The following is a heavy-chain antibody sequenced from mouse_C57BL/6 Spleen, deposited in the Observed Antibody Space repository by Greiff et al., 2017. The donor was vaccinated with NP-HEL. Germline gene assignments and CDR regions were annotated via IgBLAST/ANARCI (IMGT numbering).Heavy chain of an antibody. D-gene: IGHD1-1*01. CDR3: TTGYYGSDY. J-gene: IGHJ2*01. V-gene: IGHV14-4*01. CDR2: IDPENGDT. CDR1: GFNIKDDY. Sequence: EVQLQESGAELVRPGASVKLSCTASGFNIKDDYMHWVKQRPEQGLEWIGWIDPENGDTEYASKFQGKATITADTSSNTAYLQLSSLTSEDTAVYYCTTGYYGSDYWGQGTTLTVSS.